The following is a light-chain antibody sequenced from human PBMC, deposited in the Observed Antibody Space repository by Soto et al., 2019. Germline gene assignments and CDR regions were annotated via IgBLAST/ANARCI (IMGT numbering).Light chain of an antibody. J-gene: IGKJ1*01. V-gene: IGKV3-11*01. CDR3: QQYYSYWT. Sequence: IGVSQSLATLSLSKWERATLSCRASQSVSSYLAWYQQKPGQAPRLLIYGASTRATGIPARFSGSGSGTDFTLTISSLEPDDFATYYCQQYYSYWTFGQGTKVDI. CDR1: QSVSSY. CDR2: GAS.